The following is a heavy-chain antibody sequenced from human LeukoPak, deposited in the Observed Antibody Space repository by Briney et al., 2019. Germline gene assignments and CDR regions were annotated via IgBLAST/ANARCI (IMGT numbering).Heavy chain of an antibody. D-gene: IGHD6-19*01. V-gene: IGHV3-48*03. Sequence: GGSLRLSCAASGFTFSSYETNWVRQARGEGREWVSYISSSGSTIYYADSVKGRFTIYRHNAKNSLYLQMNSLRAEDTAVYYCARLPSEGGWYDFDYWGQGTLVTVSS. J-gene: IGHJ4*02. CDR2: ISSSGSTI. CDR1: GFTFSSYE. CDR3: ARLPSEGGWYDFDY.